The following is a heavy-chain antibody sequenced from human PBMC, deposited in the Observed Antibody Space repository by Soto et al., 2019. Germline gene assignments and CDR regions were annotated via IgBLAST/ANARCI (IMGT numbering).Heavy chain of an antibody. CDR3: ARDGLYCSGGSCYPEAFDI. CDR1: GFTFSSYS. J-gene: IGHJ3*02. V-gene: IGHV3-48*01. Sequence: PGGSLRLSCAASGFTFSSYSMNWVCQAQGKGLEWVSYISSSSSTIYYADSVKGRFTISRVNAKNSLYLQMNSLRAEDTAVYYCARDGLYCSGGSCYPEAFDIWGQGTMVTVSS. CDR2: ISSSSSTI. D-gene: IGHD2-15*01.